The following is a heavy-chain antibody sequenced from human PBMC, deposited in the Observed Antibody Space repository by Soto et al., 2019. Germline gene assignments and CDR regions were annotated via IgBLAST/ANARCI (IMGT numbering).Heavy chain of an antibody. Sequence: QVQLQESGPGLVQPSQTLSLTCTVSGGSISSGGYYWSWIRQHPGTGLEWIGHISYSGSTYYNMSLKRRVTISLDTSRNQFSLIVTFATAADTAVYSCARGVLHWGQGTLVTVSS. V-gene: IGHV4-31*03. J-gene: IGHJ4*01. CDR3: ARGVLH. CDR1: GGSISSGGYY. CDR2: ISYSGST.